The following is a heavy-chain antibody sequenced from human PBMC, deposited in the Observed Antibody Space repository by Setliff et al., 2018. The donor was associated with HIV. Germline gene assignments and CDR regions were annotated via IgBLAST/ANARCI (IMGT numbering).Heavy chain of an antibody. CDR3: ARDQTGVAAAAFGGGSAWSDEGFDI. Sequence: SVKVSCKASGNTFSSYGITWVRQAPGQGLEWMGMIIPMYNIPAYAQKFQGRVTFTADESTSTAYMELSSLSAEDTAVYYCARDQTGVAAAAFGGGSAWSDEGFDIWGQGTMVTVSS. V-gene: IGHV1-69*13. D-gene: IGHD6-13*01. CDR1: GNTFSSYG. CDR2: IIPMYNIP. J-gene: IGHJ3*02.